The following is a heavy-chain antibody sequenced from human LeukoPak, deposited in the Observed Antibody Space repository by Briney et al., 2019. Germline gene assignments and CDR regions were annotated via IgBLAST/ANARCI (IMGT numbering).Heavy chain of an antibody. J-gene: IGHJ4*02. D-gene: IGHD2-2*01. V-gene: IGHV1-3*01. CDR2: INAGNGKT. CDR1: GYTFTSYA. CDR3: ARDLSGYCSTTSCYHTFDC. Sequence: GPSVKVFCKASGYTFTSYAMHWLRQAPGHRLDSMRWINAGNGKTKYSQKFQGRVTITRDTSAYTDKKELSSLRSEDTSVYSCARDLSGYCSTTSCYHTFDCWLQGTLATIS.